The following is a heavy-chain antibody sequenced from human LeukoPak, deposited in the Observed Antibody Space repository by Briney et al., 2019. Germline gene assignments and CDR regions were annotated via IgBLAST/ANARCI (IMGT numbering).Heavy chain of an antibody. V-gene: IGHV3-21*01. J-gene: IGHJ6*03. CDR1: GFTFSSYS. CDR3: ASEGTGSGSYYPPYYYYYYMDV. Sequence: GGSLRLSCAASGFTFSSYSMNWVRQAPGKGLEWVSSISSSSSYIYYADSVKGRFTISRDNAKNSLYLQMNSLRAEDTAVYYCASEGTGSGSYYPPYYYYYYMDVWGKGTTVTVSS. D-gene: IGHD1-26*01. CDR2: ISSSSSYI.